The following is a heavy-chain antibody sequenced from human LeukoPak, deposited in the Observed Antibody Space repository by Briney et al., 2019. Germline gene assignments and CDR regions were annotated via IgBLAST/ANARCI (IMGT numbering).Heavy chain of an antibody. CDR3: EKDTAGELGFDI. Sequence: GGSLRLSCAAPGFIFSSYAMSWVRQAPGKGLEWVSGISGSGGGTYYADSVKGRFTISRDNSKSTLYLQMNSLRAEDTAVYYREKDTAGELGFDIWGQGTMVTVSS. D-gene: IGHD1-26*01. J-gene: IGHJ3*02. CDR2: ISGSGGGT. CDR1: GFIFSSYA. V-gene: IGHV3-23*01.